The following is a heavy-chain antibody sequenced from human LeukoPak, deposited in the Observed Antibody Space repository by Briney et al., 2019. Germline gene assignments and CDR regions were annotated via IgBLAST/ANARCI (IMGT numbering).Heavy chain of an antibody. CDR1: GFSLDTNGLC. V-gene: IGHV2-70*11. Sequence: SGPALLKPTQTLTLTCNFSGFSLDTNGLCVSWIRQPPGKALEWLARIDWDDDKYYTPSLKTRLTISKDTSENRVVLTMPNMDPVDTATYYCARSDCKWRHLYNFDFWGQGTLVTVSS. D-gene: IGHD2-21*02. J-gene: IGHJ4*02. CDR3: ARSDCKWRHLYNFDF. CDR2: IDWDDDK.